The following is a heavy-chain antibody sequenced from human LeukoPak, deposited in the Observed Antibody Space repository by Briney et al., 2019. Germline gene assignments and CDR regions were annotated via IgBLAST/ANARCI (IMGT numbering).Heavy chain of an antibody. CDR3: ARGQLWLPFDY. J-gene: IGHJ4*02. D-gene: IGHD5-18*01. V-gene: IGHV3-64*01. CDR2: ISSNGGST. Sequence: GGSLRLSCAASGFTFSSYAMRWVRQAPGKGLEYVSAISSNGGSTYYANSVKGRFTISRDNSKNTLYLQMGSLRAEDMAVYYCARGQLWLPFDYWGQGTLVTVSS. CDR1: GFTFSSYA.